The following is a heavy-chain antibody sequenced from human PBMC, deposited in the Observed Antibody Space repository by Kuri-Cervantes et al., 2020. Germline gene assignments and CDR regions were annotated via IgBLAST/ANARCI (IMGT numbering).Heavy chain of an antibody. CDR2: ISSSGSTI. D-gene: IGHD3-9*01. V-gene: IGHV3-11*04. CDR3: ARDHRTYYDILTGYYPPTYYYGMDV. Sequence: GGSLRLSCAASGFTFSDYYMSWIRQAPGKGLEWVSYISSSGSTIYYAGSVKGRFTISRDNSKNTLYLQMNSLRAEDTAVYYCARDHRTYYDILTGYYPPTYYYGMDVWGQGTTVTVSS. J-gene: IGHJ6*02. CDR1: GFTFSDYY.